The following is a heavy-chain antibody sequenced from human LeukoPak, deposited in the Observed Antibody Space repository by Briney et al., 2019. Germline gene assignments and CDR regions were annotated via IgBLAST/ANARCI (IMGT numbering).Heavy chain of an antibody. Sequence: GGSLRLSCAASGFTFSSYSMNWVRQAPGKGLEWVSSISSSSSYIYYADSVKGRFTISRDNAKNSLYLQMNSLRAEDTVVYYCAREDSSSPGAFDYWGQGTLVTVSS. CDR3: AREDSSSPGAFDY. CDR2: ISSSSSYI. D-gene: IGHD6-6*01. J-gene: IGHJ4*02. CDR1: GFTFSSYS. V-gene: IGHV3-21*01.